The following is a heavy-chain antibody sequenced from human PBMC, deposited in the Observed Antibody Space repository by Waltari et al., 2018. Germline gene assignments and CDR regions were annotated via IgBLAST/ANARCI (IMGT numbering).Heavy chain of an antibody. V-gene: IGHV3-30*18. CDR3: AKGGGYDPPYYYYYMDV. CDR1: GFTFSSYG. CDR2: ISYDGSNK. D-gene: IGHD5-12*01. Sequence: QVQLVESGGGVVQPGRSLRLSCAASGFTFSSYGMHWVRQAPGKGLEWVAVISYDGSNKYNADSVKGRFTIYRDKSKNTLYLQMNSLRAEDTAVYYCAKGGGYDPPYYYYYMDVWGKGTTVTVSS. J-gene: IGHJ6*03.